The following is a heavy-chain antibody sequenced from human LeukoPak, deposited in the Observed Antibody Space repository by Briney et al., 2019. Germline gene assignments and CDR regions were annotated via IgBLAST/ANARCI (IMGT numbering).Heavy chain of an antibody. V-gene: IGHV4-39*01. CDR1: GGSISSSSYY. CDR2: ICYTGST. Sequence: PSETLSLTCTVSGGSISSSSYYWGWIRQPPGKGLEWVGTICYTGSTYYNPSLKSRVTISVDTSKNQCSLKLSSVTAADTAVYYCARRRGWYPVDYWGQGTLVTVSS. CDR3: ARRRGWYPVDY. J-gene: IGHJ4*02. D-gene: IGHD6-19*01.